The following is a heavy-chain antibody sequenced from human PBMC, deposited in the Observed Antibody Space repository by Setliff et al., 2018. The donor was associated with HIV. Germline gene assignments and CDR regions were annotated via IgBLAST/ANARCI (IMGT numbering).Heavy chain of an antibody. D-gene: IGHD2-15*01. CDR2: VIPNSGKT. CDR3: ARDLAYCSSGSCYRPLVYHFYYMDV. Sequence: ASVKVSCKASGFSFDDYYIHWVRQAPGQGLEWMGCVIPNSGKTYYAQEFQGRVTMTSDTSINTAYMEVSWLTSDDTAIYYCARDLAYCSSGSCYRPLVYHFYYMDVWGTGTTVTVSS. V-gene: IGHV1-2*02. J-gene: IGHJ6*03. CDR1: GFSFDDYY.